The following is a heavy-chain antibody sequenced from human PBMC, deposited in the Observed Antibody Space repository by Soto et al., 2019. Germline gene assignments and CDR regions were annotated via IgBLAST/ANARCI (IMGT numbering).Heavy chain of an antibody. J-gene: IGHJ5*02. D-gene: IGHD3-3*01. Sequence: QVQLQESGPGLVKPSQTLSLTCTVSGGSISSGDYYWSWIRQHPGKGLEWIGYIYYSGSTYYNPSRKSRVTXSXDXXKNQFALKLSSVTAADTAVYYCARWWSGSRQGFDPWGQGTLVTVSS. CDR2: IYYSGST. CDR1: GGSISSGDYY. V-gene: IGHV4-31*03. CDR3: ARWWSGSRQGFDP.